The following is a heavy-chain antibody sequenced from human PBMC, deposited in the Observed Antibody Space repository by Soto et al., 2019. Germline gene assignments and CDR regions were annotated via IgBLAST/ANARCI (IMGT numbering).Heavy chain of an antibody. Sequence: ASVKVSCKASGYTFTSYAMHWVRQAPGQRLEWMGWINAGKGNTKYSQKFQGRVTITRDTSASTAYMELSSLRSEDTAVYYCARALEWLFLGMDVWGQGTTVTVSS. CDR3: ARALEWLFLGMDV. J-gene: IGHJ6*02. V-gene: IGHV1-3*01. CDR2: INAGKGNT. D-gene: IGHD3-3*01. CDR1: GYTFTSYA.